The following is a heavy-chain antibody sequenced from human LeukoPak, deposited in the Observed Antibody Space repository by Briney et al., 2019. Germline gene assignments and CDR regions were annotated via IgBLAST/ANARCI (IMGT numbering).Heavy chain of an antibody. J-gene: IGHJ5*02. V-gene: IGHV4-30-2*01. CDR1: GGSISSGGYS. Sequence: TLSLTCAVSGGSISSGGYSWSWIRQPPGKGLEWIGYIYHSGSTYYNPSLKSRVTISVDRSKNQFSLELSSVTAADTAVYYCARGGSYGYWFDPWGQGTLVTVSS. D-gene: IGHD5-18*01. CDR3: ARGGSYGYWFDP. CDR2: IYHSGST.